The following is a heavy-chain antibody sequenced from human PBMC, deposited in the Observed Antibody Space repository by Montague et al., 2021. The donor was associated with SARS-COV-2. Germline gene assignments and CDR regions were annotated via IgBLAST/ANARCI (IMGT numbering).Heavy chain of an antibody. Sequence: SETLSLTCAVYGGSFSDNYWSWIRKPPGKGLEWIGEINHRGTSNYNPSLKSRVSISVDTSKNQFSLYLGSVTAAGTAVYHCARGRQHFNMIVVVMTGGEYYFDYWGQGTLVTVSS. J-gene: IGHJ4*02. CDR1: GGSFSDNY. CDR3: ARGRQHFNMIVVVMTGGEYYFDY. D-gene: IGHD3-22*01. CDR2: INHRGTS. V-gene: IGHV4-34*01.